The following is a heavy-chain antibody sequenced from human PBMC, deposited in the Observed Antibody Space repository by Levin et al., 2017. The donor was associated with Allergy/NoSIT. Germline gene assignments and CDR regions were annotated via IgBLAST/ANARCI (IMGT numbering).Heavy chain of an antibody. Sequence: SETLSLTCAVYGGSFSGYYWSWIRQPPGKGLEWIGEINHSGSTNYNPSLKSRVTISVDTSKNQFSLKLSSVTAADTAVYYCARDGGALAPNLFDIWGQGTMVTVSS. V-gene: IGHV4-34*01. CDR3: ARDGGALAPNLFDI. CDR1: GGSFSGYY. CDR2: INHSGST. D-gene: IGHD1-14*01. J-gene: IGHJ3*02.